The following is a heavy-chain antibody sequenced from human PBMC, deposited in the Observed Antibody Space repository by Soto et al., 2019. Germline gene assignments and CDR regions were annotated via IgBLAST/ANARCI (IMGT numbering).Heavy chain of an antibody. V-gene: IGHV1-8*01. Sequence: QVQLVQSGAEVKKPGASVKVSCKASVYTFTSYDINWVRQATGQGLEGMGWMNPNSGNTGYAQKFQVRVTMTMNTSISTAYMELSSLSSEDTAVYYCARGWGIGYYYYMDVWCKGTTVTVSS. CDR3: ARGWGIGYYYYMDV. CDR2: MNPNSGNT. J-gene: IGHJ6*03. D-gene: IGHD7-27*01. CDR1: VYTFTSYD.